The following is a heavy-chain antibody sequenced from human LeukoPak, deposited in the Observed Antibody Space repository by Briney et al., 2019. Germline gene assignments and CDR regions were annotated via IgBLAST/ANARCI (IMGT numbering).Heavy chain of an antibody. CDR1: GYTFTSYA. J-gene: IGHJ5*02. D-gene: IGHD6-25*01. Sequence: GASVKVSCTASGYTFTSYAMHWVRQAPGQRLEWMGWINAGNGNTKYSQNFQGRVTIARDTSASTAYMELSSLRSEDTAIYYCARGPPRLNWFDPWGQGTLVTVSS. CDR3: ARGPPRLNWFDP. CDR2: INAGNGNT. V-gene: IGHV1-3*01.